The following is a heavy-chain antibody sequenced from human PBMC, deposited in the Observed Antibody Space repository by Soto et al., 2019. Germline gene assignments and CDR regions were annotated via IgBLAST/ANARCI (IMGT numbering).Heavy chain of an antibody. CDR3: ARGLGRAYYDSSGYFHLDY. J-gene: IGHJ4*02. D-gene: IGHD3-22*01. V-gene: IGHV3-53*01. CDR2: IYSGGST. Sequence: HPGGSLRLSCTASGFTVSSNYMSWVRQGPGKGLEWVSVIYSGGSTYFADSVKGRFTISRDNSKNTLYLQMNSLRAEDTAVYYCARGLGRAYYDSSGYFHLDYWGQGTLVTVS. CDR1: GFTVSSNY.